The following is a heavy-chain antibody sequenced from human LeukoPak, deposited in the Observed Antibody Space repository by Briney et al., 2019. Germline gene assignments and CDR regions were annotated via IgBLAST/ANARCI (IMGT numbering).Heavy chain of an antibody. CDR3: ASQKVFQYFQH. Sequence: SETLSLTCTVSGGSISSSSYYWGWIRQPPGKGLEWIGSIYYSGSTYYNPSLKSRVTISVDTSKNQFSLKLSSVTAADTAVYYCASQKVFQYFQHWGQGTLVTVSS. J-gene: IGHJ1*01. V-gene: IGHV4-39*07. CDR2: IYYSGST. CDR1: GGSISSSSYY. D-gene: IGHD2/OR15-2a*01.